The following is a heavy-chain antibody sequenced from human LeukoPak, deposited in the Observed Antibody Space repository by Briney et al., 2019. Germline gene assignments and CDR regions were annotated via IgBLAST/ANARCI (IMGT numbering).Heavy chain of an antibody. CDR3: ARAPRNSSTMLDF. CDR1: GYTFTSYW. V-gene: IGHV1-46*01. CDR2: INPDGGST. Sequence: APVKVSCKASGYTFTSYWIQWVRQAPGQGLEWVGLINPDGGSTAYAHRFQGRVIMTRDTSTSTAYMDLSSLRSEDTAVYHCARAPRNSSTMLDFWGQGTLVTISS. D-gene: IGHD6-13*01. J-gene: IGHJ4*02.